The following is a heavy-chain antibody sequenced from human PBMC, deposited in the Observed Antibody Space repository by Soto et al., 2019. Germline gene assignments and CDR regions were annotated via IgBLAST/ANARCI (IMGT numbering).Heavy chain of an antibody. V-gene: IGHV3-21*01. CDR1: GFTFSSYS. CDR2: ISSSSSYI. CDR3: ARTSSSRRFAFDI. Sequence: EVQLVESGGGLVKPGGSLRLSCAASGFTFSSYSMNWVRQAPGKGLEWVSSISSSSSYIYYADSVKGRFTISRDNAKNSLYLQMNSLRAEDTAVYYCARTSSSRRFAFDIWGQGTMVTVSS. D-gene: IGHD6-6*01. J-gene: IGHJ3*02.